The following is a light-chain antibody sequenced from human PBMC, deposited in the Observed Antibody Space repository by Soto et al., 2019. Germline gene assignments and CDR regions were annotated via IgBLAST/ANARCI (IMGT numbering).Light chain of an antibody. V-gene: IGKV3-15*01. J-gene: IGKJ1*01. CDR2: GAS. Sequence: EIVMTQSPATLSVSPGERATLSCRASQSVTTNLAWYQQKPGKAPRLLMYGASTRATGIPDRFSASGSGTEFTLTISGLQSEDFAVYYCQQHNNWPPWTFGQGTKVEIK. CDR3: QQHNNWPPWT. CDR1: QSVTTN.